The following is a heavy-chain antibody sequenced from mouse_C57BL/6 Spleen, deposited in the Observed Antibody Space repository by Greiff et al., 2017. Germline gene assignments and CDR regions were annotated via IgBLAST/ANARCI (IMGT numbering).Heavy chain of an antibody. V-gene: IGHV1-72*01. D-gene: IGHD1-1*01. CDR3: ARDYYGSSLAWFAY. CDR2: IDPNSGGT. CDR1: GYTFTSYW. Sequence: QVQLQQPGAELVKPGASVKLSCKASGYTFTSYWMHWVKQRPGRGLEWIGRIDPNSGGTKYNEKFKSKATLTVAKPSRTAYMQLSSLTSEDSAVYYCARDYYGSSLAWFAYWGQGTLVTVSA. J-gene: IGHJ3*01.